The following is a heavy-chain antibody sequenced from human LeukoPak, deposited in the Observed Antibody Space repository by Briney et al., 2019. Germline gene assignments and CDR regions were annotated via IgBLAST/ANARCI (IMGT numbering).Heavy chain of an antibody. D-gene: IGHD6-13*01. CDR1: GFTFSSYG. CDR2: ISYDGSNK. Sequence: PGRSLRLSCAASGFTFSSYGMHWVRQAPGKGLEWVAVISYDGSNKYYADSVKGRFTISRDNSKKTLYLQMNSLRAEDTAVYYCAKRLGAAGPYFDYWGQGTLVTVSS. J-gene: IGHJ4*02. V-gene: IGHV3-30*18. CDR3: AKRLGAAGPYFDY.